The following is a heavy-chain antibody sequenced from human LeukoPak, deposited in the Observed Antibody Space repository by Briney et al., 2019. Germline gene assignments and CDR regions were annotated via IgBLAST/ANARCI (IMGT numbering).Heavy chain of an antibody. CDR3: ARERGGEQWLISPYYFDY. Sequence: ASVKVSCKASGYTFTSYGISWVRQAPGQGLEWMGWISAYNGNINYAQKLQGRVTMTTDTSTSTAYMELRSLRSDDTAVYYCARERGGEQWLISPYYFDYWGQGTLVTVSS. D-gene: IGHD6-19*01. CDR2: ISAYNGNI. V-gene: IGHV1-18*01. J-gene: IGHJ4*02. CDR1: GYTFTSYG.